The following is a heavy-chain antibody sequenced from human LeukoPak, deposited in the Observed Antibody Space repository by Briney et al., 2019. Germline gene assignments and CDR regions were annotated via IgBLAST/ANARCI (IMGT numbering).Heavy chain of an antibody. D-gene: IGHD2-2*01. Sequence: GGSLRLPCAASGFTFSSYSMNWVRQAPGKGLEWVSSISSGSSYIYFADSVKGRFTISRDNAKNSLYLQMNSLRAEDTAVYYCARAPWGDLIVLVPAAKDYYYMDVWGRGTTVTVSS. J-gene: IGHJ6*03. CDR3: ARAPWGDLIVLVPAAKDYYYMDV. CDR2: ISSGSSYI. CDR1: GFTFSSYS. V-gene: IGHV3-21*01.